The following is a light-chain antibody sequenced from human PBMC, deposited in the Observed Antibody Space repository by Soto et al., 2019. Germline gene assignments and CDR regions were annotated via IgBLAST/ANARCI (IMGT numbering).Light chain of an antibody. V-gene: IGKV3-20*01. CDR1: QSVRSNY. Sequence: EIVMTQSPATLSVSPGERATLSCRASQSVRSNYLAWYQQKPGQAPRLLIYGASSRATGIPDRFSGTGSGTDFTLTISRLEPEDFAVYYCQLYGTLTLTFGGGTKVDIK. J-gene: IGKJ4*01. CDR2: GAS. CDR3: QLYGTLTLT.